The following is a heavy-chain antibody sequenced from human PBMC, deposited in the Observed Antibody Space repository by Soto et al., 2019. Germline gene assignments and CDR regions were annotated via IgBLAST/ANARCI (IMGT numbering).Heavy chain of an antibody. D-gene: IGHD6-19*01. J-gene: IGHJ4*02. CDR1: GGTFSTYA. V-gene: IGHV1-69*01. CDR2: IIPLFGTA. Sequence: QVPLEQSGGEVKQPGSSVRVSCKTSGGTFSTYAINWVRQAPGQGLEWMGAIIPLFGTADYSQKFQGRVTITADESTSTAYMELSSLRFEAAAVYFWARPKSTDSSGYYYFDFWGQGTLVTVSS. CDR3: ARPKSTDSSGYYYFDF.